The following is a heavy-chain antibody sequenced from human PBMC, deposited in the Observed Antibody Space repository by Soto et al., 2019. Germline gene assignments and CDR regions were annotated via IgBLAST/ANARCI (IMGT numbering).Heavy chain of an antibody. CDR2: VHSDGTTT. D-gene: IGHD3-10*01. V-gene: IGHV3-74*01. Sequence: EVQLVESGGGLVQPGESPRLSCAASGFTFDYYGMHWVRQAPGKGLVWVSRVHSDGTTTTYADSVKGRFTISRDNARNTVSLQMSSLRAEDTAIYYCARGDRGGFDLWGHGTVVTVSS. CDR3: ARGDRGGFDL. J-gene: IGHJ3*01. CDR1: GFTFDYYG.